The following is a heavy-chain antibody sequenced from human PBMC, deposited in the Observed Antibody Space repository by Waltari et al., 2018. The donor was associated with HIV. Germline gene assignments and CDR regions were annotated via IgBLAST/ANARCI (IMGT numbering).Heavy chain of an antibody. CDR1: GGSSNSYH. CDR3: ARGLFGVGSNWFDP. Sequence: QVQLQESGPGLVKPSETLSLTCTVSGGSSNSYHWSWIRQPPGKDREWIGYTYYTGRTNCNPALKSRVTISVDTSKNQFSLRLRSVTAADTAVYYCARGLFGVGSNWFDPWGQGILVTVSS. J-gene: IGHJ5*02. CDR2: TYYTGRT. D-gene: IGHD3-3*01. V-gene: IGHV4-59*12.